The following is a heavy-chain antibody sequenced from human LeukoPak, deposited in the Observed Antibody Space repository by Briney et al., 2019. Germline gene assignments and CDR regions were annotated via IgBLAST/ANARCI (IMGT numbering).Heavy chain of an antibody. J-gene: IGHJ4*02. CDR2: ISYDGSNK. Sequence: GGSLRLSCAASGFTFSSYAMHWVRQAPGKGLEWVAVISYDGSNKYYADSVKGRFTISRDNSKNTLYLQMNSLRAEDTAVCYCARSGLMIRGVIDYWGQGTLVTVSS. V-gene: IGHV3-30*04. D-gene: IGHD3-10*01. CDR1: GFTFSSYA. CDR3: ARSGLMIRGVIDY.